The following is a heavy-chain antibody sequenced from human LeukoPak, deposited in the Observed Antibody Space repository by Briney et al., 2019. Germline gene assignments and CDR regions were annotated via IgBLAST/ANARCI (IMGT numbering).Heavy chain of an antibody. CDR2: IYYNVAT. V-gene: IGHV4-39*02. J-gene: IGHJ4*02. Sequence: SETLSLTCTVSGGSISSSVYYWGWFRQPPGKGLEWIGSIYYNVATYYNSSLKSRVTISVDTSKNHLSLKLSSVTAADTAVYYCARVRDGYNRNWAYWGQGTLVTVSS. CDR3: ARVRDGYNRNWAY. D-gene: IGHD5-24*01. CDR1: GGSISSSVYY.